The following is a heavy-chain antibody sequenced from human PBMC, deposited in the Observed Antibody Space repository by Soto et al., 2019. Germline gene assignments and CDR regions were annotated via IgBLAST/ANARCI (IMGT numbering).Heavy chain of an antibody. J-gene: IGHJ3*02. CDR2: IKQDGSEQ. Sequence: EVQLVESGGGLVQPGGSLRLSCAASGFTFSSSWMSWVRQAPGKGLEWMANIKQDGSEQYYVDSMKGRFTISRDNAKNSLYLQITSLRAGDTAVYYCARGGIVYCTGESCYYTAFDIWGQGTMVTVSS. D-gene: IGHD2-15*01. CDR3: ARGGIVYCTGESCYYTAFDI. V-gene: IGHV3-7*01. CDR1: GFTFSSSW.